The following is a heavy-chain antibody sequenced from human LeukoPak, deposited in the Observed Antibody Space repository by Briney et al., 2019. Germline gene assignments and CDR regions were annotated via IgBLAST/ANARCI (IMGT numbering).Heavy chain of an antibody. Sequence: ASVKVSCKASGYTFTSYDINWVRQATGQGLEWMGWMNPNSGNTGYAQKLQGRVTMTRNTSIITAYMELSSLRSEDTAVYYCARALGYCSSTSCYDWFDPWGQGTLVTVSS. J-gene: IGHJ5*02. CDR1: GYTFTSYD. V-gene: IGHV1-8*01. CDR2: MNPNSGNT. CDR3: ARALGYCSSTSCYDWFDP. D-gene: IGHD2-2*01.